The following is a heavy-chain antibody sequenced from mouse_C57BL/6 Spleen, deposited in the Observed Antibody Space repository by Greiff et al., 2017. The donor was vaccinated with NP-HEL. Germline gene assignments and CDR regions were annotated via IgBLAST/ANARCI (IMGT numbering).Heavy chain of an antibody. CDR3: VHGKPFAY. J-gene: IGHJ3*01. CDR1: GYTFTSYW. D-gene: IGHD2-1*01. Sequence: QVPLKQSGAELVRPGSSVKLSCKASGYTFTSYWMHWVKQRPIQGLEWIGNIDPSDSETHYNQKFKDKATLTVYKSSSTAYMQLSSLTSADSAVYYCVHGKPFAYWGQGTLVTVSA. CDR2: IDPSDSET. V-gene: IGHV1-52*01.